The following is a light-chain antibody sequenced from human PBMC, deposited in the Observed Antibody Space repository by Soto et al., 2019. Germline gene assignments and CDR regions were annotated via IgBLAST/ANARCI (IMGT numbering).Light chain of an antibody. CDR2: EVS. CDR3: SSYAGSNNFVL. V-gene: IGLV2-8*01. Sequence: QSVLTQPPSASGSPGQSVTISCTGTSSDIGGYNYVSWYQQHPGKAPKLMIFEVSKRPSGVPDRFSDSKSGNSASLTVSGLQAADEADYYCSSYAGSNNFVLFGGGTKLTVL. J-gene: IGLJ2*01. CDR1: SSDIGGYNY.